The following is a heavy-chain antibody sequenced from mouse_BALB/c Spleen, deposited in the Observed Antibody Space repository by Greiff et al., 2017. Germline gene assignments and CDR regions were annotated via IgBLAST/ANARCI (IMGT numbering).Heavy chain of an antibody. Sequence: LQESGPELGKPGASVKISCKASGYSFTGYNMYWVKQSHRKSLEWIGYIDPYNGGTSYNQKSKGKATLTVDKSSSTAYMHLNSLTSEDSAIYYCAREGDGYSYAMDYWGQGTSVTVSS. D-gene: IGHD2-3*01. CDR2: IDPYNGGT. CDR1: GYSFTGYN. J-gene: IGHJ4*01. CDR3: AREGDGYSYAMDY. V-gene: IGHV1S135*01.